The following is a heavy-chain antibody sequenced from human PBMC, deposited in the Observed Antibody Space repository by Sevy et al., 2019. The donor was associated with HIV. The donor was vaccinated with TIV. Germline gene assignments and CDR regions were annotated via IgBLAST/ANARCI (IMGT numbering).Heavy chain of an antibody. CDR3: TRSKRGYSGYDSYY. V-gene: IGHV3-49*03. J-gene: IGHJ4*02. D-gene: IGHD5-12*01. Sequence: GGSLRLSCTASGFTFGDYAMSWFRQAPGKGLEWVGFIRSKAYGGTTEYAASVKGSFTISRDDSKSIAYLQMNSLKTEDTAVYYCTRSKRGYSGYDSYYWGQGTLVTVSS. CDR2: IRSKAYGGTT. CDR1: GFTFGDYA.